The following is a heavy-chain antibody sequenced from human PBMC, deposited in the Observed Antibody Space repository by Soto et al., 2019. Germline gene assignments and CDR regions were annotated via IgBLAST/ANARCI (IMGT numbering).Heavy chain of an antibody. D-gene: IGHD3-3*01. J-gene: IGHJ4*02. CDR3: ARVQRFCPAR. V-gene: IGHV4-31*03. CDR1: GAYVTATGYY. CDR2: IDSSGSS. Sequence: SETLSLTCTVSGAYVTATGYYWSWIRQHPGKGLEWIGYIDSSGSSYYSPSLKSRLSLSIDTSKNEFSLKLTSVTAADTAIYYCARVQRFCPARWGQGTLVTVS.